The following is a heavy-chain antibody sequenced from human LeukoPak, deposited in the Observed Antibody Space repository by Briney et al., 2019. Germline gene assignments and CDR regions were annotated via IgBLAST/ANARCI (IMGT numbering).Heavy chain of an antibody. CDR1: GGSISSGSYY. V-gene: IGHV4-61*02. CDR2: IYTSGST. D-gene: IGHD3-10*01. J-gene: IGHJ4*02. Sequence: SETLSLTCTVSGGSISSGSYYWSWIRQPAGKGLEWIGRIYTSGSTNYNPSLKSRVTISVDTSKNQFSLKLSSVTAADTAVYYCARGIVAHYYGSGSPMFDYWGQGTLVTVSS. CDR3: ARGIVAHYYGSGSPMFDY.